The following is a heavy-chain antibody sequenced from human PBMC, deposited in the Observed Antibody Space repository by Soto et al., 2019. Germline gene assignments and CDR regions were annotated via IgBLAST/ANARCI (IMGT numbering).Heavy chain of an antibody. Sequence: PGVSLRLSCAASGFTFSSYWMHWVRQAPGKGLVWVSRINSDGSSTSYADSVKGRFTISRDNAKNTLYLQMNSLRAEDTAVYYCAREQVAGTSGPRVQWHDAFDIWGQGTMVTVS. D-gene: IGHD6-19*01. J-gene: IGHJ3*02. CDR1: GFTFSSYW. V-gene: IGHV3-74*01. CDR3: AREQVAGTSGPRVQWHDAFDI. CDR2: INSDGSST.